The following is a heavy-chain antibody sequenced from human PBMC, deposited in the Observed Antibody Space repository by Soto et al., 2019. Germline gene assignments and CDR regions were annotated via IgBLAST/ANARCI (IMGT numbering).Heavy chain of an antibody. CDR3: ARALYYYFWSGHPRAYGMDV. J-gene: IGHJ6*02. CDR1: GGTFSSYA. D-gene: IGHD3-3*01. V-gene: IGHV1-69*13. Sequence: GASVKVSCKASGGTFSSYAISWVRQAPGQGLEWMGGIIPIFGTANYAQKFQGRVTITADESTSTAYMELSSLRSEDTAVYYCARALYYYFWSGHPRAYGMDVWGQGTTVTVSS. CDR2: IIPIFGTA.